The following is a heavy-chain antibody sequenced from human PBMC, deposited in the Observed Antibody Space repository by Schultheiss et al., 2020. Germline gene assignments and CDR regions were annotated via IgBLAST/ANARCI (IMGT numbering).Heavy chain of an antibody. J-gene: IGHJ6*02. CDR2: ISHRGNT. CDR3: ARDGNEEDYYYGMDV. D-gene: IGHD4-23*01. CDR1: GGSVSSENYY. Sequence: SQTLSLTCTVTGGSVSSENYYWTWIRQPPGKGLEYIGYISHRGNTNYNPSLSSRVTIALDTSKSHFSLRLRSVTSADTAVYYCARDGNEEDYYYGMDVWGQGTTVTVSS. V-gene: IGHV4-61*03.